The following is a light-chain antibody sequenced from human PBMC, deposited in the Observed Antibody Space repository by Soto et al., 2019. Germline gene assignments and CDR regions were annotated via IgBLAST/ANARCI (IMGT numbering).Light chain of an antibody. J-gene: IGLJ1*01. CDR1: SSNIGAGKD. CDR3: QSYGTSLSGLYV. Sequence: QSVLTQPPSVPGAPGQRVTISCTGSSSNIGAGKDVHWYRQLPGAAPKFLISDSNHRPSGVPDRFSVSKSGASASLAITGLRAEDEGDYFCQSYGTSLSGLYVFGTGTKVTVL. CDR2: DSN. V-gene: IGLV1-40*01.